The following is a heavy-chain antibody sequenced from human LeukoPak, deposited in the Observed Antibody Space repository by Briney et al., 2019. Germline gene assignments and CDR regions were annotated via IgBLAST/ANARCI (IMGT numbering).Heavy chain of an antibody. CDR1: GFTFSSYA. CDR3: LYGSGSSFDY. Sequence: GGSLRLSCSASGFTFSSYAMHWVRQAPGKGLEYVSAISSNGGSTYYADSVKGRFTISRDNPKSTLYLQMSSLRAEDTAVYYCLYGSGSSFDYWGQGTLVTVSS. J-gene: IGHJ4*02. V-gene: IGHV3-64D*06. CDR2: ISSNGGST. D-gene: IGHD3-10*01.